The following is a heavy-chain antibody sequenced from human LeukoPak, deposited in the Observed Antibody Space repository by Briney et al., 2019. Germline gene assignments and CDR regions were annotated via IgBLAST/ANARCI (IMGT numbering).Heavy chain of an antibody. CDR2: ISSSGSTI. Sequence: PGGSLRLSCAASGFTFSDYYMSWIRQAPGKGLEWVSYISSSGSTIYYADSVKGRFTISRDNAKNSLYLQMNSLRAEDTAVYYCAKDRYYYDSSSPPPTSMDVWGQGTSVTVSS. CDR3: AKDRYYYDSSSPPPTSMDV. J-gene: IGHJ6*02. D-gene: IGHD3-22*01. CDR1: GFTFSDYY. V-gene: IGHV3-11*01.